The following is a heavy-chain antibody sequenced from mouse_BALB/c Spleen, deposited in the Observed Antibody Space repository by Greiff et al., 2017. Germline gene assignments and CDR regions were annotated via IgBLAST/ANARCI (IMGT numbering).Heavy chain of an antibody. V-gene: IGHV3-2*02. CDR2: ISYSGST. J-gene: IGHJ3*01. CDR1: GYSITSDYA. Sequence: EVKLMESGPGLVKPSQSLSLTCTVTGYSITSDYAWNWIRQFPGNKLEWMGYISYSGSTSYNPSLKSRISITRDTSKNQFFLQLNSVTTEDTATYYCARSYGYDRAFAYWGQGTLVTVSA. D-gene: IGHD2-2*01. CDR3: ARSYGYDRAFAY.